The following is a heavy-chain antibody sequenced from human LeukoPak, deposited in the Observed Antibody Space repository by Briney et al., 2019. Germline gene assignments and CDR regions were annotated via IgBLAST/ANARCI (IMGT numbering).Heavy chain of an antibody. J-gene: IGHJ4*02. Sequence: GGSLRLSCAASGFTFSSYSMNWVRQAPGKGLEWVSYISSSSSTIYYADSVKGRFTISRDNAKNSLYLQMNSLRAEDTAVYYCAKDSGWLRFHYWGQGTLVTVSS. D-gene: IGHD5-12*01. V-gene: IGHV3-48*01. CDR1: GFTFSSYS. CDR3: AKDSGWLRFHY. CDR2: ISSSSSTI.